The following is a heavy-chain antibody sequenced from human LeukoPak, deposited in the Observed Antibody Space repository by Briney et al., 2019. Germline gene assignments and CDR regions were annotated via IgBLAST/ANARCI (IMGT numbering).Heavy chain of an antibody. Sequence: SETLSLTCTVSGGSVRSDSYYWSWIRQPPGKGLEWIGYVYYSGSTNYNPSLKSRVTISVDTSKNQFSLKLRSVTAADTAVYHCVREAATDYYDSSGYYRQTEVFDAWGQGTMVTVSS. CDR3: VREAATDYYDSSGYYRQTEVFDA. CDR2: VYYSGST. V-gene: IGHV4-61*01. CDR1: GGSVRSDSYY. D-gene: IGHD3-22*01. J-gene: IGHJ3*01.